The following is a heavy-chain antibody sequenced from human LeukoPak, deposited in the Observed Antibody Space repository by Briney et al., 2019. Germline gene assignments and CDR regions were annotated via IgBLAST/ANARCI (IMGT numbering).Heavy chain of an antibody. CDR1: GFIFSGSA. J-gene: IGHJ4*02. D-gene: IGHD5-24*01. CDR2: IRSKANNYAT. CDR3: TRQIGDGYNLIDY. Sequence: PGGSLRLSCAASGFIFSGSAIHWVRQASGKGLEWVGRIRSKANNYATTYAASVKGRFTISRDDPKNTAYLQVNSLKTEDTAVYYCTRQIGDGYNLIDYWGQGTLVTVSS. V-gene: IGHV3-73*01.